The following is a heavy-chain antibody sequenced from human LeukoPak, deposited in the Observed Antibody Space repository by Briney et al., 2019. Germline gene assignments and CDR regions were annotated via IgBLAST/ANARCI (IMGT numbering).Heavy chain of an antibody. J-gene: IGHJ5*02. CDR3: ASSYGSGRFDP. D-gene: IGHD3-10*01. Sequence: GGSLRLSCAASGFTFDDYAMHWVRQAPGKGLEWVSGISWNSGSIGYADSVKGRFTISRDNAKNSLYLQMNSLRAEDTAVYYCASSYGSGRFDPWGQGTLVTVSS. CDR2: ISWNSGSI. V-gene: IGHV3-9*01. CDR1: GFTFDDYA.